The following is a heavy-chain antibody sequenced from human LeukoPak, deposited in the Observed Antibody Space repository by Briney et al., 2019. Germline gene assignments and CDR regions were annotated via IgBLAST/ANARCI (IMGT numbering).Heavy chain of an antibody. D-gene: IGHD3-3*01. CDR1: GGTFSSYA. Sequence: SVKVSCKASGGTFSSYAISWVRQAPGQGLEWMGGIIPIFGTANYAQKFQGRVTITADESTSTAYMELSSLRSEDTAVYYCTKDGPAYYDFWSGSRPEYYFDYWGQGTLVTVSS. CDR2: IIPIFGTA. CDR3: TKDGPAYYDFWSGSRPEYYFDY. J-gene: IGHJ4*02. V-gene: IGHV1-69*13.